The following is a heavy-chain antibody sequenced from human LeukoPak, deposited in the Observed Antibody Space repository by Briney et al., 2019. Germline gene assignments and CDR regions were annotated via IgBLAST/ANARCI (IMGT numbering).Heavy chain of an antibody. CDR3: ARGYYYDSSGPNIPFDY. Sequence: GGSLRLSCAASGFIFSSYWMHWVRHAPGKGLVWVSRIKSDGSTTTYLDSVKGRFTISRDNAKNTLYLQMNSLRAEDTAVYYCARGYYYDSSGPNIPFDYWGQGTLVTVSS. D-gene: IGHD3-22*01. J-gene: IGHJ4*02. CDR2: IKSDGSTT. V-gene: IGHV3-74*03. CDR1: GFIFSSYW.